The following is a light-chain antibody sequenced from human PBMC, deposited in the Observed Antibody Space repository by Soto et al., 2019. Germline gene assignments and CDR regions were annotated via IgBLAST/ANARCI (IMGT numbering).Light chain of an antibody. V-gene: IGLV1-44*01. Sequence: QSVLTQPPSTSGTPGQTVTISCSGGRSNVGLNTVHWYQQFPGTAPRLLIYTNDQRPSGVPGRFSASKSGTSGALAISGLQSEDEDGYYCAAWDDSLKALLFGGGTKLTVL. J-gene: IGLJ2*01. CDR2: TND. CDR1: RSNVGLNT. CDR3: AAWDDSLKALL.